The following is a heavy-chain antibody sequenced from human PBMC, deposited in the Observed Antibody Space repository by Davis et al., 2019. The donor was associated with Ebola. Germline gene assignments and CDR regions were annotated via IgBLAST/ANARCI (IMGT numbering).Heavy chain of an antibody. CDR3: ARGQPLDL. CDR1: GFTFSSYS. Sequence: GESLKISCAASGFTFSSYSMNWVRQAPGKGLEWVSSISSSSSYIYYADSVKGRFTISRDNAKNSLYLQMNSLRAEDTAVYYCARGQPLDLWGRGTLVTVSS. V-gene: IGHV3-21*01. CDR2: ISSSSSYI. J-gene: IGHJ2*01.